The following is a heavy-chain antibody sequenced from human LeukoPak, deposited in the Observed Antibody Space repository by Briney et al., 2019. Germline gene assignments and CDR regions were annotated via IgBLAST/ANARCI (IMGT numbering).Heavy chain of an antibody. V-gene: IGHV1-69*05. CDR3: ARGPLRFCSSTSCYIHYYYYMDV. D-gene: IGHD2-2*01. J-gene: IGHJ6*03. Sequence: SVKVSCKASGGTFSSYAISWVRQAPGQGLEWMGGIIPIFGTANYAQKYQGRVTITTDESTSTAYMELSILRSEDTAVYYCARGPLRFCSSTSCYIHYYYYMDVWGKGTTVTVSS. CDR2: IIPIFGTA. CDR1: GGTFSSYA.